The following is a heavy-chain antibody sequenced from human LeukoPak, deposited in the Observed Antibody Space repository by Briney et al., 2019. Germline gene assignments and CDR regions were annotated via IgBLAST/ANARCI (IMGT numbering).Heavy chain of an antibody. V-gene: IGHV5-51*01. CDR3: ASPPYYDFWNGYYPDY. CDR1: GYSFTTYW. D-gene: IGHD3-3*01. CDR2: IYTGYSDN. J-gene: IGHJ4*01. Sequence: GESPKISFKGSGYSFTTYWIGWVRPMPGKGLEWVGIIYTGYSDNRYSPSFQGQVTTSVHKSLNTASLQSSSLKASDTAMYYCASPPYYDFWNGYYPDYWGPGTLVTASS.